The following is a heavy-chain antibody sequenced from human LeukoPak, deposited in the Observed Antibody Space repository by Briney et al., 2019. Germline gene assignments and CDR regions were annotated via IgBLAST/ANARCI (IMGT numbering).Heavy chain of an antibody. CDR1: GGSGSCYY. J-gene: IGHJ4*02. V-gene: IGHV4-34*01. CDR3: ARASGSYYHFDY. CDR2: INHSGST. Sequence: SETLSLNCAGYGGSGSCYYWSWLRQPPGNGLEWIGEINHSGSTNYNPSLKSLVTISVDTSKNQFSLKLSSVTAADTAVYDCARASGSYYHFDYWGQGTLVTVSS. D-gene: IGHD1-26*01.